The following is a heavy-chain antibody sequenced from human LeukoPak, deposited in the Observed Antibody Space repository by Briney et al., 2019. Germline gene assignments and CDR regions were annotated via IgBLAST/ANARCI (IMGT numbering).Heavy chain of an antibody. J-gene: IGHJ4*02. CDR3: ARDSYCSGGSCLPFFDY. V-gene: IGHV3-48*03. CDR1: GFTFSSYE. CDR2: ISSSGSTI. D-gene: IGHD2-15*01. Sequence: PGGSLRLSCAASGFTFSSYEMNWVRQAPGKGLEWVSYISSSGSTIYYADSVKGRFTISRVNAKNSLYLQMNSLRAEDTAVYYCARDSYCSGGSCLPFFDYWGQGTLVTVSS.